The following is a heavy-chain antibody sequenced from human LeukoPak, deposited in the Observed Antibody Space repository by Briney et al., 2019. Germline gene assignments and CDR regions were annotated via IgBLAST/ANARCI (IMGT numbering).Heavy chain of an antibody. V-gene: IGHV5-51*01. Sequence: GESLKISCKGSGYSFTSYWIGWVRQMPGKGLEWMGIIYPGDSDTRYSPSFQGQVTISADKSISTAYLQWGSLKASDTAMYYCARSGGVTGYYYYGMDVWGQGTTVTVSS. CDR2: IYPGDSDT. CDR3: ARSGGVTGYYYYGMDV. CDR1: GYSFTSYW. J-gene: IGHJ6*02. D-gene: IGHD5-18*01.